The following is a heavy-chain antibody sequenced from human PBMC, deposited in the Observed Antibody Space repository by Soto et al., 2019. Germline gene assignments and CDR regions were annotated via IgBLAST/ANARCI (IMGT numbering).Heavy chain of an antibody. J-gene: IGHJ4*02. CDR1: GDSISNVNYC. Sequence: QVQLQESGPGLVKPSQTLSLTCTVSGDSISNVNYCWSWIRQPPDKGLEWIGNIYNGGSTYSNPSLRSRVTISVDTSKNQFSLKLSSVSAADTAVYYCAKGPSGDKVDYWGQGTLVTVSS. V-gene: IGHV4-30-4*01. CDR2: IYNGGST. CDR3: AKGPSGDKVDY. D-gene: IGHD7-27*01.